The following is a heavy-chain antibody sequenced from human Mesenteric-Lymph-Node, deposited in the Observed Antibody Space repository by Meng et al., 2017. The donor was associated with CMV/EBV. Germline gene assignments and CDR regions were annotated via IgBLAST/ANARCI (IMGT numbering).Heavy chain of an antibody. CDR2: ISSSSTI. V-gene: IGHV3-69-1*02. J-gene: IGHJ4*02. CDR3: ARGNGSTSCQPPRIDY. Sequence: GGSLRLSCAASGFTFSSYAMSWVRQAPGKGLEWVSSISSSSTIYYADSVKGRFTISRDNAKNSLYLQMNSLRAEDTAVYYCARGNGSTSCQPPRIDYWGQGTLVTVSS. D-gene: IGHD2-2*01. CDR1: GFTFSSYA.